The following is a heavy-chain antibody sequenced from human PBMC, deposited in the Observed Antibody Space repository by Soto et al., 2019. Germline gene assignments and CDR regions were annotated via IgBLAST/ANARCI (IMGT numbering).Heavy chain of an antibody. J-gene: IGHJ6*02. CDR2: TYYRSKWYN. D-gene: IGHD6-19*01. Sequence: PSQTLSLTCAISGDSVSSNTAAWYWIRQSPSRGLEWLGRTYYRSKWYNDYAVSVKSRITMKSDTSKNQVSLQLNPVTPEDTAVYYCARENPIDSGGSYYYDMDVWGQGTTVTVSS. CDR3: ARENPIDSGGSYYYDMDV. CDR1: GDSVSSNTAA. V-gene: IGHV6-1*01.